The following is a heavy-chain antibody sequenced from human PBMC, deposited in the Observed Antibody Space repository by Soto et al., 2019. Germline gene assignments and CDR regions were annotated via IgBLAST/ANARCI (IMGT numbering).Heavy chain of an antibody. V-gene: IGHV3-23*01. CDR1: GLTFNSYA. CDR3: AKALGLYCGGDCFDAFDV. CDR2: VDGSGFTS. D-gene: IGHD2-21*02. J-gene: IGHJ3*01. Sequence: EVQLLESGGGLVQPGGSLRLSCAASGLTFNSYAMTWVRQAPGRGLEWVSGVDGSGFTSYHADSVKGRFTISRHNSKNTLYLQMNSLRAEDTAVYYCAKALGLYCGGDCFDAFDVWGQGAMVSVSS.